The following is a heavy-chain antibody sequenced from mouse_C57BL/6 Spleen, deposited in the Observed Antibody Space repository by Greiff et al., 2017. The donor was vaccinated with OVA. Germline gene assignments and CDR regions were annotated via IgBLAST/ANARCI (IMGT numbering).Heavy chain of an antibody. J-gene: IGHJ4*01. CDR3: ARDQEGRGAMDY. D-gene: IGHD3-2*02. V-gene: IGHV5-16*01. CDR2: INYDGSST. CDR1: GFTFSDYY. Sequence: EVMLVESEGGLVQPGSSMKLSCTASGFTFSDYYMAWVRQVPEKGLEWVANINYDGSSTYYLDSLKSRFIISRDNAKNILYLQMSSLKSEDTATYYCARDQEGRGAMDYWGQGTSVTVSS.